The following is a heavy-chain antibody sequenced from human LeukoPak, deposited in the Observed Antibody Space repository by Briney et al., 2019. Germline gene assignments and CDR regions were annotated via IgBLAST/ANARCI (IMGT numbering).Heavy chain of an antibody. CDR3: AKRWLRSDYYYGVDV. D-gene: IGHD5-12*01. V-gene: IGHV3-23*01. CDR1: GFTFSSYA. J-gene: IGHJ6*02. CDR2: ISGSGGST. Sequence: GGSLRLSCAASGFTFSSYAMSWVRQAPGKGLEWVSAISGSGGSTYYADSVKGRFTISRDNSKNTLYLQMNSLRAEDTAVYYCAKRWLRSDYYYGVDVWGQGTTVTVSS.